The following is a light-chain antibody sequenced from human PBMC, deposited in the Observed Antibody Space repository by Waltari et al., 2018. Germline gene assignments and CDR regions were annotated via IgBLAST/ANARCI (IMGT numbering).Light chain of an antibody. CDR2: AAS. CDR3: QQSRSVPLT. V-gene: IGKV1D-12*01. CDR1: EDISSW. Sequence: IQMTQSPSSVSASVGDRVTITCRAGEDISSWLAWYQQKAGKVPKLLIHAASNLQSGVPSRFSGRGYGTDFTRTISSLQPEDFATYYRQQSRSVPLTFGGVTKVEIK. J-gene: IGKJ4*01.